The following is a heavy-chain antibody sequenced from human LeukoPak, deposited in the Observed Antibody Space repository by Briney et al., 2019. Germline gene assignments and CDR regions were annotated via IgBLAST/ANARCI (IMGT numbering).Heavy chain of an antibody. J-gene: IGHJ5*01. Sequence: GASVKVSCKASGYTFTTYHMYWVRQAPGQGLEWMGIINPSSGNTNYAQKFQGRVTMTRDMSTSTVYMELSSLRSEDTAVYYCAREGTILTGYFDSWGQGTLVIVSS. CDR3: AREGTILTGYFDS. CDR2: INPSSGNT. CDR1: GYTFTTYH. D-gene: IGHD3-9*01. V-gene: IGHV1-46*01.